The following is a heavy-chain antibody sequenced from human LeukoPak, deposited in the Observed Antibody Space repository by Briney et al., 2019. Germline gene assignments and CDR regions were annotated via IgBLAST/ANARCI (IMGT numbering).Heavy chain of an antibody. CDR1: VYTFTSYG. CDR3: ARSPLPYYYDSSGPFDY. J-gene: IGHJ4*02. Sequence: ASVKVSCKSSVYTFTSYGISWVRQPPGQGLEWVGWISAYNSNTNDAQKLQGRVTMTTDTSTSTAYIELRSLRSDDTAVYYCARSPLPYYYDSSGPFDYWGQGTLVTVSS. D-gene: IGHD3-22*01. V-gene: IGHV1-18*01. CDR2: ISAYNSNT.